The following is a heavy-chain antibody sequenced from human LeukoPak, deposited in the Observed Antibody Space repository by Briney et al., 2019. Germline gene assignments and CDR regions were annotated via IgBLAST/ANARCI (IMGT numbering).Heavy chain of an antibody. CDR1: GFTFSSYG. CDR2: IRYDGSNK. Sequence: GGSLRLSCAASGFTFSSYGMHWVRQAPGKGLEWVAFIRYDGSNKYYADSVKGRFTISRDNSKNTLYLQMNSLRAEDTAVYYCARDQSIAARGSLGTSVDYWGQGTLVTVSS. V-gene: IGHV3-30*02. J-gene: IGHJ4*02. D-gene: IGHD6-6*01. CDR3: ARDQSIAARGSLGTSVDY.